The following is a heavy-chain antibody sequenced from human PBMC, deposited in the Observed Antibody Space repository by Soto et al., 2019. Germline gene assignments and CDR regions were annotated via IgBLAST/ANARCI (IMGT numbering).Heavy chain of an antibody. CDR1: GFTFSSYA. CDR3: AKEKDGSGWYASAFDI. V-gene: IGHV3-23*01. J-gene: IGHJ3*02. D-gene: IGHD6-19*01. Sequence: EVQLLESGGGLVQPGGSLRLSCAASGFTFSSYAMSWVRQAPGKGLEWVSAISGSGGSTYYADSVKGWFTISRDNSKNTLYLQMNSLRAEDTAVYYCAKEKDGSGWYASAFDIWGQGTMVTVSS. CDR2: ISGSGGST.